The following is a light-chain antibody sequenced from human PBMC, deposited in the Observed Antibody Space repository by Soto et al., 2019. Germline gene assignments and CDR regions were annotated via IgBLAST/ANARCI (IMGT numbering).Light chain of an antibody. J-gene: IGLJ1*01. Sequence: QAVLTQPPSVSRAPGQRVTISCSGTSSSIGAGYEVHWYHQLPGTAPKLVVSGNGNRPSGVPDRLSASKSGTSASLAITGLLAEDEGHYYCQSYDKRLTAYVFGTGTKLTVL. CDR3: QSYDKRLTAYV. CDR1: SSSIGAGYE. CDR2: GNG. V-gene: IGLV1-40*01.